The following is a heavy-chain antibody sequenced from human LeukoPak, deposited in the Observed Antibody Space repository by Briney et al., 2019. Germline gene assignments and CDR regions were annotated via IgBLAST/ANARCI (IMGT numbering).Heavy chain of an antibody. V-gene: IGHV3-20*04. D-gene: IGHD3-22*01. J-gene: IGHJ4*02. CDR2: INWNGGST. CDR3: ARVKDYYDSSGYYYVNSPSFDY. Sequence: GGSLRLSCAASGFTFDDYGMSWVRQAPGKGLEWVSGINWNGGSTGYADSVKGRFTISRDNAKNSLYLQMNSLRAEDTALYYCARVKDYYDSSGYYYVNSPSFDYWGQGTLVTVSS. CDR1: GFTFDDYG.